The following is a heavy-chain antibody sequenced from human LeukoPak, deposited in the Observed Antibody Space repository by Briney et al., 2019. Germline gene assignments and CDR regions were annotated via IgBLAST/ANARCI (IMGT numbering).Heavy chain of an antibody. CDR2: IYPGDSDV. J-gene: IGHJ5*01. CDR3: ARQEGTAKAVRSKFDS. V-gene: IGHV5-51*01. CDR1: GYRFANFW. Sequence: GESLKISCKGDGYRFANFWIGWVRQMPGKGLEWMGIIYPGDSDVRYSPSFRGQVTISADKSLSTSYLHLSGLQASDTAMYYCARQEGTAKAVRSKFDSWGQGTLVIVSS. D-gene: IGHD1-1*01.